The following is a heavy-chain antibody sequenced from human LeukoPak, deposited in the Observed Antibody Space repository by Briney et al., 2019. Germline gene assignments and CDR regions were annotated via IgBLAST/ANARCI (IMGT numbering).Heavy chain of an antibody. CDR3: ARHSLPYYYDSSGYQGALDI. CDR1: GYSFTSYW. Sequence: GESLKISCKGSGYSFTSYWIGWVRQMPGKGLEWMGIIYPGDSDTRYCPSFQGQVAISADKSISTAYLQWSSLKASDTAMYYCARHSLPYYYDSSGYQGALDIWGQGTMVTVSS. V-gene: IGHV5-51*01. J-gene: IGHJ3*02. CDR2: IYPGDSDT. D-gene: IGHD3-22*01.